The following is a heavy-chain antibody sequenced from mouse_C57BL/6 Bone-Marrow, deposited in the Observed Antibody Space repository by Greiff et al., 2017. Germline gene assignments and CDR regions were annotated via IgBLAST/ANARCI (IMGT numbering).Heavy chain of an antibody. CDR3: TRGYYGSSNAMDY. V-gene: IGHV5-9-1*02. CDR2: ISSGGDYI. CDR1: GFTFSSYA. D-gene: IGHD1-1*01. J-gene: IGHJ4*01. Sequence: EVKLVESGAGLVKPGGSLKLSCAASGFTFSSYAMSWVRQTPEKRLEWVAYISSGGDYIYYADTVKGRFTISRDNARNTLYLQMSSLKSEDTAMYYCTRGYYGSSNAMDYWGQGTSVTVSS.